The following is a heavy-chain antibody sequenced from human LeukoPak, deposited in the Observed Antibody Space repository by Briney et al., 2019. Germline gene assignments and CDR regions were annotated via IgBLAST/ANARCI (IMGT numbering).Heavy chain of an antibody. Sequence: ASVKVSCKASGGTSSSYAISWVRQAPGQGLEWMGGIIPIFGTANYAQKFQGRVTITADESTSTAYMELSSLRSEDTAVYYCARGRLGYCSSTSCFNFDYWGQGTLVTVSS. CDR1: GGTSSSYA. J-gene: IGHJ4*02. CDR2: IIPIFGTA. CDR3: ARGRLGYCSSTSCFNFDY. D-gene: IGHD2-2*01. V-gene: IGHV1-69*13.